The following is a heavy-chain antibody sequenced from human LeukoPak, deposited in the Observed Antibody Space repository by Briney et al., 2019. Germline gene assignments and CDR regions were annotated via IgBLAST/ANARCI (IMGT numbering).Heavy chain of an antibody. Sequence: GSSVKVSCKASGGTFSSYAISWVRQAPGQGLEWMGGIIPIFGTANYAQKFQGRVTITTDESTSTAYMELSCLRSEDTAVYYCASRYYDIMTGYYHAEDYWGQGTLVTVSS. CDR2: IIPIFGTA. D-gene: IGHD3-9*01. V-gene: IGHV1-69*05. J-gene: IGHJ4*02. CDR3: ASRYYDIMTGYYHAEDY. CDR1: GGTFSSYA.